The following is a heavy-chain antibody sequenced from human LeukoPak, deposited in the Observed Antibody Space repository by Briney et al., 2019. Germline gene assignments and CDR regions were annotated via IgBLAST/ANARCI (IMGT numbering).Heavy chain of an antibody. Sequence: GASVKVSCKASGYTFTSYYMHWVRQAPGQELEWMGIINPSGGSTSYAQKFQGRVTMTRDTSISTAYMELSRLRSDDTAVYYCARDRWDGYNYFDYWGQGTLVTVSS. CDR3: ARDRWDGYNYFDY. CDR2: INPSGGST. J-gene: IGHJ4*02. V-gene: IGHV1-46*01. D-gene: IGHD5-24*01. CDR1: GYTFTSYY.